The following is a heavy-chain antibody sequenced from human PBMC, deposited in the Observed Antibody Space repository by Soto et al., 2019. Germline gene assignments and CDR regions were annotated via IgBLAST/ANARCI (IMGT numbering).Heavy chain of an antibody. CDR2: ISYDGSNK. V-gene: IGHV3-30*04. Sequence: GGSLRLSCAASGFTFSSYAMHWVRQAPGKGLEWVAVISYDGSNKYYADSVKGRFTISRDNSKNTLYLQMNSLRAEDTAVYYCASAASLSGYWDYWGQGTLVTVSS. J-gene: IGHJ4*02. D-gene: IGHD3-22*01. CDR1: GFTFSSYA. CDR3: ASAASLSGYWDY.